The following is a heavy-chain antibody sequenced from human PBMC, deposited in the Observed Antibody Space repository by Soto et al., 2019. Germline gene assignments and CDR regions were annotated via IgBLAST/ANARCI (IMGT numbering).Heavy chain of an antibody. J-gene: IGHJ6*03. CDR3: AREYGDYGFGYYYYMDV. CDR2: ISSSSSYI. V-gene: IGHV3-21*01. CDR1: GFTFSSYS. D-gene: IGHD4-17*01. Sequence: PGGSLRLSCAASGFTFSSYSMNWVRQAPGEGLEWVSSISSSSSYIYYADSVKGRFTISRDNAKNSLYLQMNSLRAEDTAVYYCAREYGDYGFGYYYYMDVWGKGTTVTVSS.